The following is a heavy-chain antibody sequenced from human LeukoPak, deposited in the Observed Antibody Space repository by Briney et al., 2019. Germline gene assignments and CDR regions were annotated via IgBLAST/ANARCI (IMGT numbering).Heavy chain of an antibody. CDR2: IIPIFGTA. CDR3: ARDFVAISSEVVVAATWFDP. V-gene: IGHV1-69*13. CDR1: GGTFSSYA. D-gene: IGHD2-15*01. Sequence: SVKVSCKASGGTFSSYAISWVRQAPGQGLEWMGGIIPIFGTANYAQKFQGRVTITADESTSTAYMELSSLRSEDMAVYYCARDFVAISSEVVVAATWFDPWGQGTLVTVSS. J-gene: IGHJ5*02.